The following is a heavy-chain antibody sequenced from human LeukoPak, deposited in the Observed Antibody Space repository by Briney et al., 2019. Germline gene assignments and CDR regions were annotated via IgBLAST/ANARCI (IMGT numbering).Heavy chain of an antibody. Sequence: GGSLRLSCAASGFTFSRYWMSWVRQAPGKGLEWVANIKEDGSETYYVDSVKGRFTISRDNAKNSLYLQMNSLRAEDTAVYYCARDKPPPYYYDSSGIFDYWGQGTLVTVSS. D-gene: IGHD3-22*01. J-gene: IGHJ4*02. CDR2: IKEDGSET. CDR3: ARDKPPPYYYDSSGIFDY. CDR1: GFTFSRYW. V-gene: IGHV3-7*01.